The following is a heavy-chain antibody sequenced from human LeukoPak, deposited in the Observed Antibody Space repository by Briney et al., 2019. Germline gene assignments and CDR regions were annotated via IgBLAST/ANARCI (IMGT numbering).Heavy chain of an antibody. Sequence: PGGSLRLSCAASGFTFSSYWMSWVRQAPGKGLEWVANIKQDGSENYYVDSVKGRFTISRDNAKNSLYLQMNSLRAEDTAVYYCARGGGSSWYDYWGQGTLVTVSS. CDR3: ARGGGSSWYDY. CDR1: GFTFSSYW. J-gene: IGHJ4*02. D-gene: IGHD6-13*01. CDR2: IKQDGSEN. V-gene: IGHV3-7*01.